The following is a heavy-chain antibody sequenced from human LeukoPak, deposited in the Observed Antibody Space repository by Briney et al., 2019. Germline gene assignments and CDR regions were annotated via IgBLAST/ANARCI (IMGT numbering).Heavy chain of an antibody. V-gene: IGHV1-2*02. CDR2: MNPNIGVT. Sequence: GAAGKVSCKASGYTFTSYDINWMRQATGQGLEWSGWMNPNIGVTNYAQKLQGRVTMTRDKSISTAYMELSRLRSDDTAVYYCARGWRGSYLDNRLDPWGQGTLVTVSS. CDR1: GYTFTSYD. J-gene: IGHJ5*02. D-gene: IGHD1-26*01. CDR3: ARGWRGSYLDNRLDP.